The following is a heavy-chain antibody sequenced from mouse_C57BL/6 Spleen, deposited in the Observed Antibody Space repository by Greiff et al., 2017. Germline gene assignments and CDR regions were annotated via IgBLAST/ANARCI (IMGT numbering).Heavy chain of an antibody. CDR3: TSRVTTVFDY. Sequence: VQLQQSGAELVRPGASVTLSCKASGYTFTDYEMHWVKQTPVHGLEWIGAIDPETGGTAYNQKFKGKAILTADKSSSTAYMELRSLTSEDSAVYYCTSRVTTVFDYWGQGTTLTVSS. D-gene: IGHD1-1*01. CDR2: IDPETGGT. CDR1: GYTFTDYE. J-gene: IGHJ2*01. V-gene: IGHV1-15*01.